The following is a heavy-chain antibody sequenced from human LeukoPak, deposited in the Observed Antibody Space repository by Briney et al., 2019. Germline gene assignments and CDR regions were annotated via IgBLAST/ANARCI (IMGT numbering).Heavy chain of an antibody. J-gene: IGHJ3*02. CDR2: IYYSGST. D-gene: IGHD1-26*01. CDR1: GGSISSYY. Sequence: SETLSLTCTVSGGSISSYYWSWIRQPPGKGLEWIGYIYYSGSTNYNPSPKSRVTISVDTSKNQFSLKLSSVTAADTAVYYCARDLVRAYDAFDIWGQGTMVTVSS. V-gene: IGHV4-59*01. CDR3: ARDLVRAYDAFDI.